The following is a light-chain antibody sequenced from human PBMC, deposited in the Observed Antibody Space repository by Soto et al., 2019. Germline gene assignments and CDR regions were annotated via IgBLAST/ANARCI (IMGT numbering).Light chain of an antibody. Sequence: EIVMTQSPATLSVSPGERATLSCRASQSVSSNLAWYQQKPGQAPRLLIYDASTRATGIPARFSGSGSGREFTLTISSLQSEDFGLYYCQQYNIWPPLTFGGGTKVEIK. CDR1: QSVSSN. J-gene: IGKJ4*01. CDR3: QQYNIWPPLT. CDR2: DAS. V-gene: IGKV3-15*01.